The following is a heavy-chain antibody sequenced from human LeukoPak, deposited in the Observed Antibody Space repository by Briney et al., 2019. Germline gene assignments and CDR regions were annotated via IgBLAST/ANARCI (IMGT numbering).Heavy chain of an antibody. CDR2: IYYSGNT. CDR3: ARHSDYVNQIDY. J-gene: IGHJ4*02. Sequence: SETLSLTCTVSGGSISSGSYYWGWIRQPPGKGLEWIGSIYYSGNTYYNPSLKSRVTISVDTSRNQFSLRLSSVTAADTAVYYCARHSDYVNQIDYWGQGTLVTVSS. CDR1: GGSISSGSYY. V-gene: IGHV4-39*01. D-gene: IGHD4-17*01.